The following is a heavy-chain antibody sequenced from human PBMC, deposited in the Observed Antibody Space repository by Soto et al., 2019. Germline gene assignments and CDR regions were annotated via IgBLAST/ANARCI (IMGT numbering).Heavy chain of an antibody. CDR3: ARNREFDFWTGQNWFDP. Sequence: SETLSLTCTVSGGSISSGGYYWSWIRQHPGKGLEYIGNIYSGGSTHYSPSLKSRVTISLDTSKNQFSLKLISVTAADTAVYYCARNREFDFWTGQNWFDPWGQGTLVTVPQ. V-gene: IGHV4-31*03. J-gene: IGHJ5*02. CDR2: IYSGGST. D-gene: IGHD3-3*01. CDR1: GGSISSGGYY.